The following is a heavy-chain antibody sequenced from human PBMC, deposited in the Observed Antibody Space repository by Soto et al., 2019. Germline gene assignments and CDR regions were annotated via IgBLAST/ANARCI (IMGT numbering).Heavy chain of an antibody. V-gene: IGHV4-59*01. CDR3: ARGAYDSSGYYSWFGP. CDR1: GGSIGSYY. J-gene: IGHJ5*02. CDR2: IYYSGST. D-gene: IGHD3-22*01. Sequence: SETLSLTCTVSGGSIGSYYRSWIRQPPGKGREWIGYIYYSGSTIYNPSLKSRVSISVDTAKNQFSLKLNSVTAADTAVYYCARGAYDSSGYYSWFGPWGQGTLVTVSS.